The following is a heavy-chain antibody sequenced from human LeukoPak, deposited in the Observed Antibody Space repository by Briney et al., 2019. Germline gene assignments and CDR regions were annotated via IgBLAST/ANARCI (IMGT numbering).Heavy chain of an antibody. V-gene: IGHV4-61*02. J-gene: IGHJ4*02. CDR2: IYTSGST. CDR3: ARCGYSGYGGFDY. Sequence: SETLSLTCTVSGGSISSGSYYWSWIRQPAGKGPEWIGRIYTSGSTNYNPSLKSRVTISVDTSKNQFSLKLSSVTAADTAVYYCARCGYSGYGGFDYWGQGTLVTVSS. D-gene: IGHD5-12*01. CDR1: GGSISSGSYY.